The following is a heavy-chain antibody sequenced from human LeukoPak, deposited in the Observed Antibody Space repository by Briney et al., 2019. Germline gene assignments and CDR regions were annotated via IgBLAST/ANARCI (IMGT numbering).Heavy chain of an antibody. J-gene: IGHJ3*02. CDR2: INQDGSEK. D-gene: IGHD3-16*01. CDR3: ARVWQYYYDYSAFDI. CDR1: GFILRNHW. Sequence: GGSLRLSCEASGFILRNHWMTWVRQGPGKGLEWEANINQDGSEKFYVDSVKGRFTISRDNAKNSLFLQLNSLRAEDTAVYYCARVWQYYYDYSAFDIWGQGTMVTVS. V-gene: IGHV3-7*01.